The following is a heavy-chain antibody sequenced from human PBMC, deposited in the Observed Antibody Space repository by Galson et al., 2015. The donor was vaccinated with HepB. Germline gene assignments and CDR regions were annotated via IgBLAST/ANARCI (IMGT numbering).Heavy chain of an antibody. J-gene: IGHJ3*02. Sequence: SVKVSCKASGYTFTSYYMHWVRQAPGQGLEWMGIINPSGGSTSYAQKFQGRVTMTRDTSTSTVYMELSSLRSEDTAVYYCARTVSPPITIFGGVIAHDAFDIWGQGTMVTVSS. D-gene: IGHD3-16*02. CDR3: ARTVSPPITIFGGVIAHDAFDI. CDR1: GYTFTSYY. CDR2: INPSGGST. V-gene: IGHV1-46*03.